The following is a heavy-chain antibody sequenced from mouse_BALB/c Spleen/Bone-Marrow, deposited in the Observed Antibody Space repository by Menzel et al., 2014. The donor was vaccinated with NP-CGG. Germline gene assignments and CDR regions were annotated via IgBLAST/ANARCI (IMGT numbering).Heavy chain of an antibody. J-gene: IGHJ4*01. V-gene: IGHV1-67*01. Sequence: QVQLQQSGPELVRPGVSVKISCKGSGYTFTDYAMHWVKQSHAKSLEWIGVISTCSGNTNYNQKFKGKATMTVDKSSSTAYMELARLTSEDSAIYYCARGDYYGSRTMDYWGQGTSVTVSS. D-gene: IGHD1-1*01. CDR3: ARGDYYGSRTMDY. CDR1: GYTFTDYA. CDR2: ISTCSGNT.